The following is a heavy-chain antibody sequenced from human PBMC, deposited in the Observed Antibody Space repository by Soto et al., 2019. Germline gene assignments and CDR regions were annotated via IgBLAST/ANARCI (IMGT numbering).Heavy chain of an antibody. CDR2: ISPGSRYP. CDR1: GFTFGYSY. V-gene: IGHV3-11*06. J-gene: IGHJ5*02. D-gene: IGHD2-15*01. Sequence: GGSLRLSCAGSGFTFGYSYMSWIRQAPGKGLEWLSYISPGSRYPAYADSAKGRFTISRDNAKRSLYLQMMSLTAEDTAIYYCVRGGGGGLFDPWGQGTMVTVSS. CDR3: VRGGGGGLFDP.